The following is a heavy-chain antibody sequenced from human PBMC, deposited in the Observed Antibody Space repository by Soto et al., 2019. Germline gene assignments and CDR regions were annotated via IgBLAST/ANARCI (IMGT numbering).Heavy chain of an antibody. J-gene: IGHJ6*02. CDR1: GFTFSSYE. Sequence: GGSLRLSCAASGFTFSSYEMNWVRQAPGKGLEWVSYISSSGSTIYYADSVKGRFTISSDNAKNSLYLQMNSLRAEDTAVYYCARGPPRSSWYRANYYYYYGMDVWGQGTTVTVSS. D-gene: IGHD6-13*01. CDR3: ARGPPRSSWYRANYYYYYGMDV. CDR2: ISSSGSTI. V-gene: IGHV3-48*03.